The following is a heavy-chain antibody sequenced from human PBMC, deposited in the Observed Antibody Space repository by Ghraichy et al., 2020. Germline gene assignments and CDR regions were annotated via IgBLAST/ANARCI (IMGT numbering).Heavy chain of an antibody. CDR1: GFTFSYFG. J-gene: IGHJ6*01. CDR3: ARELLYDGINYYCGLDG. Sequence: GSLRLSCAASGFTFSYFGMHWVRQAPGKGLEWVALIRDDGSNEYYGDSVKGRFTISRDNSKDTLFLQMNSLTAEDTAVYYCARELLYDGINYYCGLDGWRQGTTFTVSS. CDR2: IRDDGSNE. D-gene: IGHD2-8*01. V-gene: IGHV3-33*08.